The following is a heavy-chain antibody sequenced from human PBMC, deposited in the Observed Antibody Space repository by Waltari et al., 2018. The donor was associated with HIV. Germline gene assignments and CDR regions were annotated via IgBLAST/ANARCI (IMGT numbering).Heavy chain of an antibody. CDR3: VRDNHDFWSGHYFDS. Sequence: QVQLVESGGGLVKPGGSLTLSCAASGFTFSAYYMSWIRQATGKGLEWLSYISSSGGTTYYAESVRGRFTISRDSAKHSLFLQMNSLRAEDTAVYYCVRDNHDFWSGHYFDSWGQGTLVTVSS. J-gene: IGHJ4*02. CDR2: ISSSGGTT. V-gene: IGHV3-11*01. D-gene: IGHD3-3*01. CDR1: GFTFSAYY.